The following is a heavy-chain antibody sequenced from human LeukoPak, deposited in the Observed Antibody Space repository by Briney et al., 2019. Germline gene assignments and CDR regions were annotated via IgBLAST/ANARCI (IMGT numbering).Heavy chain of an antibody. D-gene: IGHD4-17*01. J-gene: IGHJ3*02. CDR2: IIPIFGTA. V-gene: IGHV1-69*13. CDR1: GGTFSSYA. Sequence: SVKVSCKASGGTFSSYAISWVRQAPGQGLEWMGGIIPIFGTANYAQKFQGRVTITADESTSTAYMELSSLRSEDTAVYCCARDSTTVTFEGDAFDIWGQGTMVTVSS. CDR3: ARDSTTVTFEGDAFDI.